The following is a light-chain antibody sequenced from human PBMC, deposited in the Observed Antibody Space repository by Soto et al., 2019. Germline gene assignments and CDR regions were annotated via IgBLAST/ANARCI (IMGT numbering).Light chain of an antibody. CDR2: DVS. Sequence: QSVLTQPASVSGSPGQSSAISCTGTSSDVGGYSYVSWYQQQPGKAPKLVISDVSNRPSGVSDRFSGSKSGNTASLTISGLHTEDEADYYCASYTTSSTYVFGTGTKLTVL. CDR1: SSDVGGYSY. V-gene: IGLV2-14*01. CDR3: ASYTTSSTYV. J-gene: IGLJ1*01.